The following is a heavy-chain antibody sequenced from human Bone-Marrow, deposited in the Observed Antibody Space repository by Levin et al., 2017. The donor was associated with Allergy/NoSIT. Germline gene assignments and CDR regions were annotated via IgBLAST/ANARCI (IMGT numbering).Heavy chain of an antibody. CDR3: ARVDNFYGDYGGDC. CDR1: GFTFSSYA. J-gene: IGHJ4*02. V-gene: IGHV3-30-3*01. CDR2: VSHDGINK. Sequence: SCAASGFTFSSYAMHWVRQAPGKGLEWVSVVSHDGINKYYADSVKGRFTISRDNSKNALYLQMNSLRAEDTAVYYCARVDNFYGDYGGDCWGQGTLVTVSS. D-gene: IGHD4-17*01.